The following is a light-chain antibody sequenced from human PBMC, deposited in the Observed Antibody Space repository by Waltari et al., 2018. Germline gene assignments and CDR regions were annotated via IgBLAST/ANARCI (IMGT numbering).Light chain of an antibody. Sequence: DIQITQSPSSLSASVGDRVTITCRASPSISSTLNWYQQKPGKAPKLLIYAASSLRSGVPSRFSGSGAGTDFTLTISSRQPEDVATYYCQQRYSTPRYTFGQGTKLEIK. V-gene: IGKV1-39*01. CDR1: PSISST. CDR2: AAS. CDR3: QQRYSTPRYT. J-gene: IGKJ2*01.